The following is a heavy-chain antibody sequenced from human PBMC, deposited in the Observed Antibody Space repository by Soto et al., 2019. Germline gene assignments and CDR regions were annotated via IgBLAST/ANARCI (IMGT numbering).Heavy chain of an antibody. Sequence: SETMSLTCGVSGYSLTSGYHWGWIRQPPGKGLEWIGTIYHSGTTYYNPSLMSRVTMSVDTSKNQFSLKVTSATAADTAVYFCVRVYGRSSCFFDSWGQGTLVTVSS. V-gene: IGHV4-38-2*01. J-gene: IGHJ4*02. CDR3: VRVYGRSSCFFDS. D-gene: IGHD6-6*01. CDR1: GYSLTSGYH. CDR2: IYHSGTT.